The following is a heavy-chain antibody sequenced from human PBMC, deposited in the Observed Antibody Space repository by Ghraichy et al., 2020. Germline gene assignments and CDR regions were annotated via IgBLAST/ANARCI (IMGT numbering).Heavy chain of an antibody. D-gene: IGHD1-26*01. J-gene: IGHJ4*02. CDR2: ISGDGTRT. CDR1: GFTFTNNP. CDR3: ARESPPGALDY. Sequence: LSLTCAASGFTFTNNPMHWVRQAPGKGLEPLSAISGDGTRTYYASSVQGRLTISRDNSKNTLYLQMGGLRVDDMAVYYCARESPPGALDYWGQGTLVTVSS. V-gene: IGHV3-64*01.